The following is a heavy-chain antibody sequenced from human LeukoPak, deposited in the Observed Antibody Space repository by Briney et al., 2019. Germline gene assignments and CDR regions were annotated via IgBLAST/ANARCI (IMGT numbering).Heavy chain of an antibody. D-gene: IGHD3-22*01. CDR2: ISGSGGST. V-gene: IGHV3-23*01. J-gene: IGHJ3*02. CDR3: AKGRMINSGAFDI. Sequence: PGGSLRLSCAASGFTFSSYAMSWVRQAPGKGLEWVSAISGSGGSTYYADSVKGRFAISRDNSKNTLYLQMNSLRAEDTAVYYCAKGRMINSGAFDIWGQGTMVTVSS. CDR1: GFTFSSYA.